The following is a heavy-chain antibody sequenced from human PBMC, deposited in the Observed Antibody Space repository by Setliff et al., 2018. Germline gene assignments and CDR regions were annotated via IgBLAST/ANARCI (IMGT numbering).Heavy chain of an antibody. Sequence: GGSLRLSCAASGFTLSSYAMTWVRRAPGKGLEWVSGIRSGGGNTYYADSVKGRFTISRDNSKNTLYLQMNSLRIEDAGVYYCARDAAYFDILTGTNYLDPWGQGTLVTVSS. V-gene: IGHV3-23*01. CDR1: GFTLSSYA. CDR3: ARDAAYFDILTGTNYLDP. D-gene: IGHD3-9*01. J-gene: IGHJ5*02. CDR2: IRSGGGNT.